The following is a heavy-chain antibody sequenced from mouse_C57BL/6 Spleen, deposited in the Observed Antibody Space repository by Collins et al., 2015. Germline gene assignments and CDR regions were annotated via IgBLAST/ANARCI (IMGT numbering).Heavy chain of an antibody. J-gene: IGHJ3*01. V-gene: IGHV1-75*01. D-gene: IGHD1-1*01. CDR3: ARTLGGSSYFFAY. Sequence: YNEKFKGKATLTVDKSSSTAYMLLSSLTSEDSAVYFCARTLGGSSYFFAYWGQGTLVTVSA.